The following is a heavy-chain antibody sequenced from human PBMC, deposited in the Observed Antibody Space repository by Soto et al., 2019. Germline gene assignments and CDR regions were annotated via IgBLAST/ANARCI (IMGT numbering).Heavy chain of an antibody. CDR3: AREYYYDSSGYSNPAAAFDI. D-gene: IGHD3-22*01. J-gene: IGHJ3*02. CDR1: GFTVSSNY. Sequence: GGSLRLSCAASGFTVSSNYMSWVRQAPGKGLEWVSVIYSGGSTYYADSVKGRFPISRHNSKNTLYLQMNSLRAEDTAVYYCAREYYYDSSGYSNPAAAFDIWGQGTMVTVSS. CDR2: IYSGGST. V-gene: IGHV3-53*04.